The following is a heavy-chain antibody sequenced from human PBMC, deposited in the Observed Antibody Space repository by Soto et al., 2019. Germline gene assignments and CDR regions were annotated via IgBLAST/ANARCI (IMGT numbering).Heavy chain of an antibody. CDR1: GFTFGSYA. V-gene: IGHV3-23*01. CDR2: ISGSGDST. CDR3: AQDDGGFLVPFDY. Sequence: GGSLRLSCAASGFTFGSYAMSWVRQAPGKGLEWVSAISGSGDSTYYADSVKGRFTISRDNSKNTLYLQMNSLRAEDTALYYCAQDDGGFLVPFDYWGQGTLVTVSS. D-gene: IGHD3-10*01. J-gene: IGHJ4*02.